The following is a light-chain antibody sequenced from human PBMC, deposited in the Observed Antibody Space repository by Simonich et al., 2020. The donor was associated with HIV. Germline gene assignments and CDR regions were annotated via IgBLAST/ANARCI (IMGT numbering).Light chain of an antibody. CDR3: MQALQTPFT. J-gene: IGKJ3*01. CDR1: QSLLGRNGYNY. V-gene: IGKV2-28*01. Sequence: DIVMTQSPLSLPVTPGEPASISCRSSQSLLGRNGYNYLDCYLQKPGQSPQLLIYLGSNRAAGVPDRFSGSGSGTDFTLKISRVEAEDVGVYYCMQALQTPFTFGPGTRVDIK. CDR2: LGS.